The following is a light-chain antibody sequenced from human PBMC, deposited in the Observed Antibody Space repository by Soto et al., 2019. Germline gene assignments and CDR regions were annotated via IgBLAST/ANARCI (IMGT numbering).Light chain of an antibody. CDR3: QQYNNWPPIT. V-gene: IGKV3D-15*01. J-gene: IGKJ5*01. CDR1: QSVSSK. Sequence: EIVLTHSPGTLSLSPCERATLSASASQSVSSKLAWYQQKPGQAPRLLIYGASTRATGIPARFSGSGSGTEFTLSISSLQSEDSAVYYCQQYNNWPPITFGQGTRLEIK. CDR2: GAS.